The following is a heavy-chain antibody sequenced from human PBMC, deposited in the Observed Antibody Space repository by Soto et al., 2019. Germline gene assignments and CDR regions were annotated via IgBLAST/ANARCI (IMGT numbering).Heavy chain of an antibody. Sequence: EVQLLESGGGLVQPGGSLRLSCAASGFTFRNYAMSWARQAPGKGLGWVSAISGSGGTTHYADSVKGRFTISRDNSKNTLYLQMNSLRVEDTAVYYCAKDRSSTSCYAFDYWGQGSLVTVSS. J-gene: IGHJ4*02. CDR3: AKDRSSTSCYAFDY. D-gene: IGHD2-2*01. CDR1: GFTFRNYA. CDR2: ISGSGGTT. V-gene: IGHV3-23*01.